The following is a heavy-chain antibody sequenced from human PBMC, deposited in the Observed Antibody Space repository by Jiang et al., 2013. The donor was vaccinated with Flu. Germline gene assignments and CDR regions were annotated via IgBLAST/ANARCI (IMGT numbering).Heavy chain of an antibody. CDR2: INTNTGNP. CDR1: GYTFTSYA. V-gene: IGHV7-4-1*02. D-gene: IGHD2-15*01. J-gene: IGHJ3*02. Sequence: CKASGYTFTSYAMNWVRQAPGQGLEWMGWINTNTGNPTYAQGFTGRFVFSLDTSVSTAYLQISSLKAEDTAVYYCASVVVGNAFDIWGQGTMVTVSS. CDR3: ASVVVGNAFDI.